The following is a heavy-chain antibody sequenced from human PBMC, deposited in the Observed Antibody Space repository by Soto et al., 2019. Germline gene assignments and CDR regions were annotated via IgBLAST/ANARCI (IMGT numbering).Heavy chain of an antibody. D-gene: IGHD1-26*01. V-gene: IGHV1-18*01. Sequence: ASVKLSCKASAYTFAIYCISWVRQAPGQGLEWMGWISAYNGNTNYAQKLQGRVTMTTDTSTSTAYMELRSLRSDDTAVYYCARASGSSYWFDPWGQGTLVTVSS. CDR3: ARASGSSYWFDP. J-gene: IGHJ5*02. CDR2: ISAYNGNT. CDR1: AYTFAIYC.